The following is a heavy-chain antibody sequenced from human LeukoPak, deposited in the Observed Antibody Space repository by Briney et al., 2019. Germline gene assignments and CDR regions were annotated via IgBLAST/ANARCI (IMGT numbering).Heavy chain of an antibody. D-gene: IGHD3-3*01. CDR2: ISYDGTNK. J-gene: IGHJ4*02. CDR3: AGYYDFWSGYYTAESDY. V-gene: IGHV3-30*04. CDR1: GGTFSSSA. Sequence: GSSVKVSCKASGGTFSSSAMHWVRQAPGKGLEWVAIISYDGTNKYYADSVKGRFTISRDNSKNTLYLQMNSLRAEDTAVYYCAGYYDFWSGYYTAESDYWGQGTLVTVSS.